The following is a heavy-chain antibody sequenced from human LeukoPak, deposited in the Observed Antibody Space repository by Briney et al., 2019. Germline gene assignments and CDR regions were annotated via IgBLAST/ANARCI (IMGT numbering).Heavy chain of an antibody. D-gene: IGHD3-22*01. Sequence: GGPLTLSCAASGFTLSNYWMHWVRDARGRALVWVSRINSDGSTTTYEDSVKGRFTISRDNAKNTLYLQMNSLRAEETAVYYCAADTSGYSWGQRTLVTVSS. CDR1: GFTLSNYW. CDR3: AADTSGYS. V-gene: IGHV3-74*01. J-gene: IGHJ4*02. CDR2: INSDGSTT.